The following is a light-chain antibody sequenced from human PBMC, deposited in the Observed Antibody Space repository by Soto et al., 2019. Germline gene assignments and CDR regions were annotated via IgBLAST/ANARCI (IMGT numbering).Light chain of an antibody. CDR3: PQYSGPPWT. CDR1: RTVLYTSNNKNY. V-gene: IGKV4-1*01. J-gene: IGKJ1*01. Sequence: DIVMTQSPDSLAVSLGERATINCKSSRTVLYTSNNKNYLAWYQQKPGQPPKLLLYWASTRQSGVPDRFSGSGSGTHFTLTISSLQAEDVAVYYCPQYSGPPWTFGQGTKVESK. CDR2: WAS.